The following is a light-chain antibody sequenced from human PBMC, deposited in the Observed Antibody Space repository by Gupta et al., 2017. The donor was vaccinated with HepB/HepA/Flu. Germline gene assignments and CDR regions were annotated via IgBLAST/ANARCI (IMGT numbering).Light chain of an antibody. Sequence: IHMLQSPSSLSASVGDRITVTCRASQPINNYLNWYQQRPGKAPTLLVYAVSNLQNGVPSRFSGSASGRVFILSINGRQAEDFETYYWQQSFRNFTFGQGTLVDIK. CDR3: QQSFRNFT. CDR2: AVS. J-gene: IGKJ5*01. V-gene: IGKV1-39*01. CDR1: QPINNY.